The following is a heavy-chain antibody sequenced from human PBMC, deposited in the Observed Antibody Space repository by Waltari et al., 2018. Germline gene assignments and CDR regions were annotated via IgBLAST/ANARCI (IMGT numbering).Heavy chain of an antibody. Sequence: QVQLQQWGAGLLKPSETLSLTCAVYGGSFSGYYWSWIRQPPGKGLEWMGWMNPNSGNTGYAKKFEGRVTRTRNTSISTAYMELSSLRSEDTAVYYCARGGITIFGVVTKGNFDYWGQGTLVTVSS. CDR1: GGSFSGYY. D-gene: IGHD3-3*01. CDR2: MNPNSGNT. V-gene: IGHV1-8*01. CDR3: ARGGITIFGVVTKGNFDY. J-gene: IGHJ4*02.